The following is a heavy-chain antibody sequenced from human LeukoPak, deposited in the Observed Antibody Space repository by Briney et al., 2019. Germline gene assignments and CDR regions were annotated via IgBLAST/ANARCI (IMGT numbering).Heavy chain of an antibody. CDR2: IIPDGSAT. V-gene: IGHV3-7*01. D-gene: IGHD6-13*01. Sequence: GGSLGLSCVASEFTFSFYWMTWVRQAPGKGLEWLANIIPDGSATFYVDSVKGRFTISRDNPKNSLYLHINNLRAEDTAVYYCARLAHNAWYAADYWGQGTLVTVSS. CDR1: EFTFSFYW. CDR3: ARLAHNAWYAADY. J-gene: IGHJ4*02.